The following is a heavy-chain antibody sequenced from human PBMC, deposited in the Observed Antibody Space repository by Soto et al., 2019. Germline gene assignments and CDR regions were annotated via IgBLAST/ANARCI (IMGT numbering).Heavy chain of an antibody. D-gene: IGHD2-15*01. CDR1: GYTFTSYG. Sequence: QVQLVQSGAEVKKPGASVKVSCKASGYTFTSYGISWVRQAPGQGLEWMGWISAYHGNTNYAQKLQGRVTMTTDTSTSTAYMELRSLRSDDTAVYYCARDGDLLGYCSGGSCYSSAWGQGTLVTVSS. V-gene: IGHV1-18*01. J-gene: IGHJ5*02. CDR3: ARDGDLLGYCSGGSCYSSA. CDR2: ISAYHGNT.